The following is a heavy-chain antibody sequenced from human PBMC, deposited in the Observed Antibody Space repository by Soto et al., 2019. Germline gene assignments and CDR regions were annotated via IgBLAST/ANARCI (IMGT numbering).Heavy chain of an antibody. CDR2: IHYSGST. CDR3: AAYDSSGYYSHY. Sequence: SETLSLTCTVSGGSISSSSYYWGWILQPPGKGLEWIGSIHYSGSTYYNPSLKSRVTISVDTSKNQLSLKLSSVTAADTAVYYCAAYDSSGYYSHYWGQGTLVTVSS. CDR1: GGSISSSSYY. J-gene: IGHJ4*02. V-gene: IGHV4-39*01. D-gene: IGHD3-22*01.